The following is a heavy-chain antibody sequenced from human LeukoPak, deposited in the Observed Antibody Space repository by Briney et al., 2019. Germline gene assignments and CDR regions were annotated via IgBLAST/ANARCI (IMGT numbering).Heavy chain of an antibody. Sequence: SETLSLTCAVYGGSFSGYYWSWIRQPPGKGLEWIGEINHSGSTNYNPSLKSRVTISVDTSKNQFSLKLSSVTAADTAVYYCARGYYDFDYWGQGTLVTVSS. CDR2: INHSGST. CDR1: GGSFSGYY. J-gene: IGHJ4*02. D-gene: IGHD3-3*01. V-gene: IGHV4-34*01. CDR3: ARGYYDFDY.